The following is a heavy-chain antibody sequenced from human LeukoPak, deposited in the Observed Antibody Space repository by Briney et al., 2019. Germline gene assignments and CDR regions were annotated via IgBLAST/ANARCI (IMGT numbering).Heavy chain of an antibody. CDR1: GFTVSSNY. D-gene: IGHD6-13*01. CDR2: IYSGGST. J-gene: IGHJ6*03. V-gene: IGHV3-66*01. Sequence: GGSLRLSCAASGFTVSSNYMSWVRQAPGKGLEWVSVIYSGGSTYYADSVKGRFTISRDNSKNTLYLQMNSLRAEDTAVYYCARGRYSSSWTRYYYYYMDVWGKGTTVTISS. CDR3: ARGRYSSSWTRYYYYYMDV.